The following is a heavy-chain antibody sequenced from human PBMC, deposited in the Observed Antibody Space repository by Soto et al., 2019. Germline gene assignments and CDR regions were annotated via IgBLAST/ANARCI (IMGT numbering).Heavy chain of an antibody. V-gene: IGHV4-59*01. CDR1: GGSISSYY. CDR2: IYYSGST. CDR3: ARELWYYYDSSGYYPSYYYYGMDV. J-gene: IGHJ6*02. Sequence: SETLSLTCTVSGGSISSYYWSWIRQPPGKGLEWIGYIYYSGSTNYNPSLKSRVTISVDTSKNQFSLKLSSVTAADTAVYYCARELWYYYDSSGYYPSYYYYGMDVWCQGTTVTVSS. D-gene: IGHD3-22*01.